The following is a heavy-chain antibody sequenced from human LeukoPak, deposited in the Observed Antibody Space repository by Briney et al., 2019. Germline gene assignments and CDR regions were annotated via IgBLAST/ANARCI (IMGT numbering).Heavy chain of an antibody. D-gene: IGHD2-15*01. V-gene: IGHV4-4*07. CDR1: GGSISSYY. CDR3: ARDANELRLGYNWFDP. Sequence: SETLSLTCTVSGGSISSYYWSWIRQPAGKGLEWIGRIYTSGSTNYNPSLKSRATISVDKSKNQFSLKLSSVTAADTAVYYCARDANELRLGYNWFDPWGQGTLVTVSS. CDR2: IYTSGST. J-gene: IGHJ5*02.